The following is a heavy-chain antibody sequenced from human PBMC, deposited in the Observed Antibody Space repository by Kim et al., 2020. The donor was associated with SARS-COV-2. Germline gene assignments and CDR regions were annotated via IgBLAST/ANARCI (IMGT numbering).Heavy chain of an antibody. CDR2: IIPIFGTA. Sequence: SVKVSCKASGGTFSSYAISWVRQAPGQGLEWMGGIIPIFGTANYAQKFQGRVTITADESTSTAYMELSSLRSEDTAVYYCAGGGVATILFDYWGQGTLVTVSS. CDR1: GGTFSSYA. J-gene: IGHJ4*02. CDR3: AGGGVATILFDY. V-gene: IGHV1-69*13. D-gene: IGHD5-12*01.